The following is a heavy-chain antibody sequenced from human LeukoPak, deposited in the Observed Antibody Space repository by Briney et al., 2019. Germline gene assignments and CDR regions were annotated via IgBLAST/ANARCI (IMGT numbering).Heavy chain of an antibody. Sequence: PGGSLRLSCAASGFTFSSYAMSWVRQAPGKGLEWVSVINGSAYNADSVKGRFTISRDNSKNTLYLQMNSLRAEDTAVYYCARLREIPVFGVVTKSTSYFDYWGQGTLVTVSS. CDR1: GFTFSSYA. J-gene: IGHJ4*02. CDR2: INGSA. V-gene: IGHV3-23*01. CDR3: ARLREIPVFGVVTKSTSYFDY. D-gene: IGHD3-3*01.